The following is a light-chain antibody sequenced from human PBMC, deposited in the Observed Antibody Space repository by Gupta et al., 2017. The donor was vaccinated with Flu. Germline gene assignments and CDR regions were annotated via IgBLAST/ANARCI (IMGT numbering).Light chain of an antibody. CDR1: SSDVGAYTY. CDR2: DVN. V-gene: IGLV2-11*01. J-gene: IGLJ3*02. Sequence: SALTQPRSVSGSPGQSVTISCTGTSSDVGAYTYVSWYQQHTGKAPKLILYDVNKRPSGVPDRFSASKSGKTASLNISGLQAEDEADYHCSSYAGSNTWVFGGGTKLTVL. CDR3: SSYAGSNTWV.